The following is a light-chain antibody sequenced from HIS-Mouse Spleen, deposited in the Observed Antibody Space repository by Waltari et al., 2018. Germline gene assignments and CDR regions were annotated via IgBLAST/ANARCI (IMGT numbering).Light chain of an antibody. CDR1: ISHIGSNY. CDR2: RNN. CDR3: AAWDDSLSGPV. V-gene: IGLV1-47*01. J-gene: IGLJ3*02. Sequence: QSVLTQPPSASGTPGQRVTISCSGSISHIGSNYVSWYQQLPGTAPKLLIYRNNQRPSGVPDRFSGSKSGTSASLAISGLRSEDEADYYCAAWDDSLSGPVFGGGTKLTVL.